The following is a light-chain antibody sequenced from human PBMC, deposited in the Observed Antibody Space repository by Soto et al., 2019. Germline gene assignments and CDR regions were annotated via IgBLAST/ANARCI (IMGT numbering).Light chain of an antibody. CDR1: QSVGKY. CDR3: QQCGNRPPWT. Sequence: EIVMTQSPATLSLSPGERATLSCRASQSVGKYLVWYQQKPGQAPRLLIYDASNRATGIPARFSGSGSGTDFTLSISSLEPEDCAVYYCQQCGNRPPWTFGQGTKVEIK. CDR2: DAS. V-gene: IGKV3-11*01. J-gene: IGKJ1*01.